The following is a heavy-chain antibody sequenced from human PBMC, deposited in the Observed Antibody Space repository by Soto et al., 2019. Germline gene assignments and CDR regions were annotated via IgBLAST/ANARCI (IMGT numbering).Heavy chain of an antibody. V-gene: IGHV4-39*01. CDR3: ARQGSYYDILTGYYLSWFDP. CDR1: GGSISSSSYY. CDR2: IYYSGST. J-gene: IGHJ5*02. Sequence: SETLSLTCTVSGGSISSSSYYWGWIRQPPGTGLEWIGSIYYSGSTYYNPSLKSRVTISVDTSKNQFSLKLSSVTAADTAVYYCARQGSYYDILTGYYLSWFDPWGQGTLVTVS. D-gene: IGHD3-9*01.